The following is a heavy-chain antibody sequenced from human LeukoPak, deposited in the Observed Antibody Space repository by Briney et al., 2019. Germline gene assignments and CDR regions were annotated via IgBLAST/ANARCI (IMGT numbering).Heavy chain of an antibody. CDR2: IYYSGST. J-gene: IGHJ3*02. Sequence: PSETLSLTCTVSGGSISTYYWSWVRQSPGKGLEWIGHIYYSGSTNYNPSLKSRVAMSVDTSKNQFSLKLNSVTAADTAVYYCARVVGGSYFYDAFDIWGQGTMVTVSS. V-gene: IGHV4-59*01. CDR3: ARVVGGSYFYDAFDI. CDR1: GGSISTYY. D-gene: IGHD1-26*01.